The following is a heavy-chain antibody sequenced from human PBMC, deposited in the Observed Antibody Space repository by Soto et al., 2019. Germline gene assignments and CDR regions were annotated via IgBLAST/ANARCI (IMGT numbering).Heavy chain of an antibody. J-gene: IGHJ6*02. CDR2: ISSSSGYI. CDR3: ARDHGRYGDYSALLDV. CDR1: GFTFSSYT. V-gene: IGHV3-21*01. D-gene: IGHD4-17*01. Sequence: GGSLRLSCAASGFTFSSYTMNWVRQAPGKGLEWVSFISSSSGYIYCVDSVKGRFTISRDNAKNSLYLQMDSLRAEDTAVYYRARDHGRYGDYSALLDVWGQGTTVTVSS.